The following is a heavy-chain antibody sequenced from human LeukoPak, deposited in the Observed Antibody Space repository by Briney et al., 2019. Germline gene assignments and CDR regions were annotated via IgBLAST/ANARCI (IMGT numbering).Heavy chain of an antibody. CDR3: ARDYYDFWSGYYIYHYGMDV. D-gene: IGHD3-3*01. CDR1: GFTFSSYG. CDR2: IWYDGSNK. J-gene: IGHJ6*02. Sequence: GGSLRLSCAASGFTFSSYGMHWVRQAPGKGLEWVAGIWYDGSNKYYADSVKGRFTISRDNSKNTLYLQMNSLRAEDTAVYYCARDYYDFWSGYYIYHYGMDVWGQGTTVTVSS. V-gene: IGHV3-33*01.